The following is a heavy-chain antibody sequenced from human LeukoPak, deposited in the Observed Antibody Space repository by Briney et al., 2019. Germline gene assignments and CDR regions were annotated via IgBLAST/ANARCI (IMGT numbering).Heavy chain of an antibody. V-gene: IGHV1-18*04. CDR1: GYTFTSYG. J-gene: IGHJ4*02. CDR3: ARAGDIVVVPAATQFDY. Sequence: APVKVSCKASGYTFTSYGISWVRQAPGQGLEWMGWISAYNGNTNYAQKLQGRVTMTTDTSTSTAYMELRSLRSDDTAVYYCARAGDIVVVPAATQFDYWGQGTLVTVSS. CDR2: ISAYNGNT. D-gene: IGHD2-2*01.